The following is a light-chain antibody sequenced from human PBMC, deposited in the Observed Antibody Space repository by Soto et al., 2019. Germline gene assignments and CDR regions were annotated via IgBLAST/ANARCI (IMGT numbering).Light chain of an antibody. J-gene: IGLJ1*01. CDR2: DVT. Sequence: QSALTQPASVSGSPEQSITISCTGTSSDVGSYNYVSWYQQHPGKAPKLIIYDVTKWPSGVPDRFSGSKSGNTASLTISGLQAEDEADYYCCSYAGSYTHVFGTGTKLTVL. CDR1: SSDVGSYNY. CDR3: CSYAGSYTHV. V-gene: IGLV2-11*01.